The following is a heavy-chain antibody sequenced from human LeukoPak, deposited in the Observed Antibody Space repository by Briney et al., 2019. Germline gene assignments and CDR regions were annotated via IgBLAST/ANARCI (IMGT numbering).Heavy chain of an antibody. D-gene: IGHD3-9*01. CDR2: IYYSGST. J-gene: IGHJ4*02. Sequence: SETLSLTCTVSGGSISSYYWSWIRQPPGKGLEWIGYIYYSGSTNYNPSLKSRVTISVDTSKNQFSLKLSSVTAADTAVYYCARLVPRVLRYFDSRDYWGQGTLVTVSS. CDR1: GGSISSYY. CDR3: ARLVPRVLRYFDSRDY. V-gene: IGHV4-59*12.